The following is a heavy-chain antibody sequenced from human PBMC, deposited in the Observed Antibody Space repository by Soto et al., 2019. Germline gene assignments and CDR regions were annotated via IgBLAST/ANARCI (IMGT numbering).Heavy chain of an antibody. V-gene: IGHV3-23*01. D-gene: IGHD3-10*01. CDR2: ISGDGFST. CDR3: ARRGGFGEEPKYYYYGMDV. CDR1: GFTFSSYA. Sequence: ESGGGLVQPGGSLRLSCAASGFTFSSYAVSWVRQAPGKGLEWVSSISGDGFSTYYADSVKGRLTISRDNSKNTLYLQMNSLRAEDTAVYYCARRGGFGEEPKYYYYGMDVWGQGTTVTVSS. J-gene: IGHJ6*02.